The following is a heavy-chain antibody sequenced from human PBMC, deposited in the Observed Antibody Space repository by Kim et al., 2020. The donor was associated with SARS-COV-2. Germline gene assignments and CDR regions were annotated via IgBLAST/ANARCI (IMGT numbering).Heavy chain of an antibody. CDR1: GYNFNKYW. V-gene: IGHV5-51*01. J-gene: IGHJ6*02. CDR2: IYPDDSDT. D-gene: IGHD3-9*01. CDR3: GRHSRYYGMDF. Sequence: GESLKISCEGFGYNFNKYWIGWVRQVPGKGLEWMGVIYPDDSDTRYSPSFQGQVTISVDKSTQTAYLEWNSLKASDTAIYFCGRHSRYYGMDFWGQGTPVTVS.